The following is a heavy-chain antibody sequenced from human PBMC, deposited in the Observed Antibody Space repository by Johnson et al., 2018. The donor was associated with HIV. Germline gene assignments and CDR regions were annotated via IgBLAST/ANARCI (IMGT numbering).Heavy chain of an antibody. D-gene: IGHD1-26*01. CDR1: GFSFSNAW. V-gene: IGHV3-30*18. J-gene: IGHJ3*02. CDR2: ISYDGSNK. Sequence: QVQLVESGGGLVKPGGSLRLSCAASGFSFSNAWMSWVRQAPGKGLEWVAVISYDGSNKYYADSVKGRFTISRDNSKNTLYLQMNSLRAEDTAVYYCAKSGFSGSYQGAYDIWGQGTMVTVSS. CDR3: AKSGFSGSYQGAYDI.